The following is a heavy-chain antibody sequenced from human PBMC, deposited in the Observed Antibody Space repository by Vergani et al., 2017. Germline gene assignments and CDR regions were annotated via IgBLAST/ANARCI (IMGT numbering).Heavy chain of an antibody. Sequence: QVQLQQWGAGLLKPSETLSLTCAVYGGSFSGYYWSWFRQPPGKGLEWIGEINHSGSTNYNPSLKSRVTILVDTSKNQFSLKLSSVTAADTAVYYCARRVVVAGVGYMDVWGKGSTVTVSS. CDR1: GGSFSGYY. D-gene: IGHD2-15*01. V-gene: IGHV4-34*01. J-gene: IGHJ6*03. CDR2: INHSGST. CDR3: ARRVVVAGVGYMDV.